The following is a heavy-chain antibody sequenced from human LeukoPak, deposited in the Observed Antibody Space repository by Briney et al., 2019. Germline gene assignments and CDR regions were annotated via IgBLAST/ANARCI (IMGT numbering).Heavy chain of an antibody. CDR3: ARDGGINYGDYRIDY. J-gene: IGHJ4*02. D-gene: IGHD4-17*01. CDR1: GFTFSIYG. CDR2: ISGSGGST. V-gene: IGHV3-23*01. Sequence: GGTLRLSCAASGFTFSIYGMSWVRQAPGKGLEWVSAISGSGGSTYYADSVKGRFTISRDNSKNTLYLQMNSLRAEDTAVYYCARDGGINYGDYRIDYWGQGTLVTVSS.